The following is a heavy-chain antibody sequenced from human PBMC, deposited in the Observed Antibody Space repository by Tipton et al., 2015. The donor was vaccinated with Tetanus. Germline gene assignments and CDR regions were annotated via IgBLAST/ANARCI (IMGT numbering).Heavy chain of an antibody. CDR3: ARDSDDSSGYYYYYYGMDV. D-gene: IGHD3-22*01. J-gene: IGHJ6*02. V-gene: IGHV3-48*03. Sequence: SLRLSCVTSGFTFSSFAMSWVRQAPGKGLEWVSYISSPGTTKYYADSVKGRFTVSRDNAKSSLNLQMNSLRDDDTAVYYCARDSDDSSGYYYYYYGMDVWGQGTTVAVSS. CDR2: ISSPGTTK. CDR1: GFTFSSFA.